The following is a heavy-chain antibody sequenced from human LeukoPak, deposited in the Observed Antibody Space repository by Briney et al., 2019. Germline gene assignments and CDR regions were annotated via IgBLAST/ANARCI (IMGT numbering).Heavy chain of an antibody. J-gene: IGHJ4*02. Sequence: GGSLRLSCAASGFTFSSYAMHWVRQAPGKGLEWVAVISYDGSNKYYADSVKGRFTISRDNSKNTLYLQMNSLRAEDAAVYYCARGLVNFDYWGQGTLVTVSS. CDR2: ISYDGSNK. V-gene: IGHV3-30-3*01. CDR3: ARGLVNFDY. CDR1: GFTFSSYA. D-gene: IGHD3-9*01.